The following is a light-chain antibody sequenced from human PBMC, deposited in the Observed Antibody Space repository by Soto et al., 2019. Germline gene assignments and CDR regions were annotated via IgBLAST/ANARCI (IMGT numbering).Light chain of an antibody. Sequence: EIVMTQSPATLSVSPGARATLSSRASQSVSSNLAWYQQKPGQAPRLLIYGASTRATGIPARFSGSGSGTEFTLTISSLQSEDFAVYYCQQYNKWPSGFGQGTKVEIK. V-gene: IGKV3-15*01. CDR2: GAS. CDR3: QQYNKWPSG. J-gene: IGKJ1*01. CDR1: QSVSSN.